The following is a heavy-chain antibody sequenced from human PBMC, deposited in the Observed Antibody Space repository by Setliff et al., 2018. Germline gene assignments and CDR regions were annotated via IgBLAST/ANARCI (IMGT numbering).Heavy chain of an antibody. CDR3: TYYCSSTSCYRDLDWFDP. J-gene: IGHJ5*02. D-gene: IGHD2-2*01. CDR1: GFTFGDYA. CDR2: IRSKAYGGTT. Sequence: GGSLRLSCTASGFTFGDYAMSWVRQAPGKGLEWVGIIRSKAYGGTTEYAASVKGRFTISRDDSKSIAYLQMNSLKTEDTAVYYCTYYCSSTSCYRDLDWFDPWGQGTLVTVSS. V-gene: IGHV3-49*04.